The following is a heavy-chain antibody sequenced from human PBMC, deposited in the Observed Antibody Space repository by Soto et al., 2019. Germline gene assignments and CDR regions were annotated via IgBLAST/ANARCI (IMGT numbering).Heavy chain of an antibody. CDR2: IDPSDSYT. Sequence: PGESLKISCKGSGYSFTSYWISWVRQMPGKGLEWMGRIDPSDSYTNYSPPLQGHVTISADKSISTAYLQWSSLKASDTAMYYCARHMGHDYYYGMDVWGQGTTVTVSS. J-gene: IGHJ6*02. CDR1: GYSFTSYW. V-gene: IGHV5-10-1*01. CDR3: ARHMGHDYYYGMDV. D-gene: IGHD2-21*01.